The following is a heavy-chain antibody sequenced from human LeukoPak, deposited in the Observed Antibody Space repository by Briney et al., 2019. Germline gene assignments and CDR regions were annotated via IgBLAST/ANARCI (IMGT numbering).Heavy chain of an antibody. CDR3: ARAVGAGYCSSTSCYINWFEP. CDR1: GFTFSSYS. V-gene: IGHV3-21*04. D-gene: IGHD2-2*03. CDR2: ISTNSSYI. J-gene: IGHJ5*02. Sequence: PGGSLRLSCAASGFTFSSYSMNWVRQAPGKGLEWVSCISTNSSYIYYADSVKGRFTISRDNAKNSLYLQMNSLRAEDTAVYYCARAVGAGYCSSTSCYINWFEPWGQGALGTVSS.